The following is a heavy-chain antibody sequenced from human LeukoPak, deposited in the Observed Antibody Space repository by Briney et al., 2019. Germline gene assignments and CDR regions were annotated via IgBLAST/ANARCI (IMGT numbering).Heavy chain of an antibody. CDR3: ARAPHRNLLLNYDYVFDY. V-gene: IGHV1-8*03. Sequence: GASVTVSCKASGYTFSIYDINWVRQASGQGLEWMGWMNPNSGNTDYAQKFQGRVTFTRDTSITTAYMELSSLGSEDTAVYYCARAPHRNLLLNYDYVFDYWGQGTLVTVSS. D-gene: IGHD3-16*01. CDR2: MNPNSGNT. CDR1: GYTFSIYD. J-gene: IGHJ4*02.